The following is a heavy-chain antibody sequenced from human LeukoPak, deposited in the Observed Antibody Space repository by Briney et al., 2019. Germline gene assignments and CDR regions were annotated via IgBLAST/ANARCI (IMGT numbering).Heavy chain of an antibody. CDR3: AKGKDGGGPKNWFDS. J-gene: IGHJ5*01. Sequence: GGSLRLSCAASGFTFSSYAMSWVRQAPGKGLEWVSASSGRGGSTYYADSVKGRFTISRDNSKDTLYLQMNSLRAEDTAIYYCAKGKDGGGPKNWFDSWGQGTLVTVSS. D-gene: IGHD2-15*01. V-gene: IGHV3-23*01. CDR1: GFTFSSYA. CDR2: SSGRGGST.